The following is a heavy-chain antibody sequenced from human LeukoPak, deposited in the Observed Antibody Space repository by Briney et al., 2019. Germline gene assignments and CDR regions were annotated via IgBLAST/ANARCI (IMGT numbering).Heavy chain of an antibody. CDR3: AKDPYDSSGYYTFDY. CDR2: ISGSGGST. J-gene: IGHJ4*02. Sequence: HPGRSLRLSCPASGFTFSSYAMSWVRHAPGKGLEWVSAISGSGGSTYYADSVKGRFTISRDNSKNTLYLQMNSLRAEDTAVYYCAKDPYDSSGYYTFDYWGQGTLVTVSS. V-gene: IGHV3-23*01. D-gene: IGHD3-22*01. CDR1: GFTFSSYA.